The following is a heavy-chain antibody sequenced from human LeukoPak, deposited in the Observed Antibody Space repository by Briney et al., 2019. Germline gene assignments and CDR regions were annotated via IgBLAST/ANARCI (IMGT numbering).Heavy chain of an antibody. V-gene: IGHV4-59*08. J-gene: IGHJ5*02. D-gene: IGHD6-13*01. CDR2: IYYSGST. CDR3: ARRVIAAAVVSWFDP. Sequence: PSETLSLTCDVSGGSISSYYWSWIRQPPGKGLEWIGYIYYSGSTNYNPSLKSRVTISVDTSKNQFSLKLSSVTAADTAVYYCARRVIAAAVVSWFDPWGQGTLVTVSS. CDR1: GGSISSYY.